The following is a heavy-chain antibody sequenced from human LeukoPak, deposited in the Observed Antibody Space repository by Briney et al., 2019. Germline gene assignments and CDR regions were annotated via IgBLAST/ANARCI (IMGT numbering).Heavy chain of an antibody. D-gene: IGHD1-14*01. CDR2: ISANAITT. J-gene: IGHJ4*02. CDR3: ARDDHEGY. Sequence: GGSLRLSCAASGFIFSDYYMNWIRQAPGKGLEWVSYISANAITTYYADSVKGRFSISRDNAKNSLYLQMNSLRAEDTAVYYCARDDHEGYWGQGTLVTVSS. V-gene: IGHV3-11*04. CDR1: GFIFSDYY.